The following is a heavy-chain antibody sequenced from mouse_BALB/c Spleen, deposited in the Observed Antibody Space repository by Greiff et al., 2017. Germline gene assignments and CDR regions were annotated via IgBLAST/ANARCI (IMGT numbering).Heavy chain of an antibody. J-gene: IGHJ1*01. Sequence: EVQLVESGGGLVKPGGSLKLSCAASGFTFSSYAMSWVRQTPEKRLEWVASISSGGSTYYPDSVKGRFTISRDNARNILYLQMSSLRSEDTAMYYCARGPITTVVADWYFDVWGAGTTVTVSS. CDR2: ISSGGST. D-gene: IGHD1-1*01. CDR3: ARGPITTVVADWYFDV. CDR1: GFTFSSYA. V-gene: IGHV5-6-5*01.